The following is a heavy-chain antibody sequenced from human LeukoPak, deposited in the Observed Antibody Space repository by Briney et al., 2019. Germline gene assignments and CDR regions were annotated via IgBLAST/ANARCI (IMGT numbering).Heavy chain of an antibody. Sequence: PGGSLRLSCAASGFTFSSYGMHWVRQAPGKGLEWVAVISYDGSNKYYADSVKGRFTISRDNSKNTLYLQMNSLRAEDTAVYYCAKDHRGPLGELSSPYWGQGTLVTVSS. CDR2: ISYDGSNK. J-gene: IGHJ4*02. CDR3: AKDHRGPLGELSSPY. V-gene: IGHV3-30*18. CDR1: GFTFSSYG. D-gene: IGHD3-16*02.